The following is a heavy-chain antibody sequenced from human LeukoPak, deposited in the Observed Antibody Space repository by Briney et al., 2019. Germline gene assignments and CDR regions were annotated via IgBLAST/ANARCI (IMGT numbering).Heavy chain of an antibody. Sequence: ASVKVSCRTSGYDFSTYGITWVRQASGQGLEYMGWIRPSNGNRNYAQKVQDRVTLTTDTSTSTVYMELRSLRSDDTAVYYCARAFSASKSCDYWGQGTLVTVSS. D-gene: IGHD6-19*01. V-gene: IGHV1-18*01. CDR3: ARAFSASKSCDY. J-gene: IGHJ4*02. CDR2: IRPSNGNR. CDR1: GYDFSTYG.